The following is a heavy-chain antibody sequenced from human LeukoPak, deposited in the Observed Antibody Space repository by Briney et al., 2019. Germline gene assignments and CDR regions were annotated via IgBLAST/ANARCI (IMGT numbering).Heavy chain of an antibody. CDR3: AKDIFTGIATAGAIDY. CDR1: GFTFDDYA. Sequence: GGSLRLSCAASGFTFDDYAMHWVRQAPGKGLEWVSGISWNSGSIGYADSVKGRFTISRDNAKNSPYLQMNSLRAEDTALYYCAKDIFTGIATAGAIDYWGQGTLVTVSS. D-gene: IGHD6-13*01. J-gene: IGHJ4*02. CDR2: ISWNSGSI. V-gene: IGHV3-9*01.